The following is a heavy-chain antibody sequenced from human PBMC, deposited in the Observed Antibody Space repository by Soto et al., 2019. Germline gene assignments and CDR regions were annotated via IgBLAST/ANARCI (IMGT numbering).Heavy chain of an antibody. D-gene: IGHD2-21*02. J-gene: IGHJ3*02. V-gene: IGHV3-30-3*01. CDR1: GFTFSSYA. CDR2: ISYDGSNK. Sequence: GGSLRLSCAASGFTFSSYAMHWVRQAPGKGLEWVAVISYDGSNKYYADSVKGRFTISRDNSKNTLYLQMNSLRAEDTAVYYCARGICGGDCRLKFEDAFDIWGQGTMVTVSS. CDR3: ARGICGGDCRLKFEDAFDI.